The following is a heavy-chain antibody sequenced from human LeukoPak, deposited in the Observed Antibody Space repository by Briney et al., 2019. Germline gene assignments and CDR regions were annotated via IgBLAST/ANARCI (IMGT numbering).Heavy chain of an antibody. CDR2: VYYSGST. Sequence: PSETLSLTCTVSGGSISSGSYYWGLIRQPPGKGLEWIGSVYYSGSTYYNPSLKSRVTISVDTSKNHFSLKLSSVTAADTAVYYCASYSGSSGGRAFDIWGQGTMVTVSS. J-gene: IGHJ3*02. D-gene: IGHD1-26*01. CDR1: GGSISSGSYY. V-gene: IGHV4-39*02. CDR3: ASYSGSSGGRAFDI.